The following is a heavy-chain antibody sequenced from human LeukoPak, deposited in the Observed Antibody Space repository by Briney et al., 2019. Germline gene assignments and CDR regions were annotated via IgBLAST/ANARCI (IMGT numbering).Heavy chain of an antibody. J-gene: IGHJ6*03. V-gene: IGHV3-49*03. CDR3: AKDPGPAAIPHYMDV. CDR1: GFTFGDYA. Sequence: GGSLRLSCTASGFTFGDYAMSWFRQAPGKGLEWVGFIRSKAYGGTTEYAASVKGRFTISRDDSKNTLYLQMNSLRAEDTAVYYCAKDPGPAAIPHYMDVWGKGTTVTVSS. CDR2: IRSKAYGGTT. D-gene: IGHD2-2*02.